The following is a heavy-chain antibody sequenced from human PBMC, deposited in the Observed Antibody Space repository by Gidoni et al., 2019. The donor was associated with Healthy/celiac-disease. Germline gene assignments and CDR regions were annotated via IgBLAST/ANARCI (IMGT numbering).Heavy chain of an antibody. Sequence: RQAPGKGLEWVSVIYSGGSTYHADSVKGRFTISRDNSKNTLYLQMNSLRVEDTAVYYCARVGGYGGDWFDPWGQGTLVTVSS. D-gene: IGHD5-12*01. V-gene: IGHV3-66*01. CDR2: IYSGGST. CDR3: ARVGGYGGDWFDP. J-gene: IGHJ5*02.